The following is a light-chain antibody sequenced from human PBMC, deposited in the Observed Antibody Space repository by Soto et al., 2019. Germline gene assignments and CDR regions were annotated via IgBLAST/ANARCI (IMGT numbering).Light chain of an antibody. Sequence: AIRMTQSPSSFSASTGDRVTITCRASQGISSYLAWYQQKPGKAPKLLIYAASTLQSGVRSRFSGSGSGTDFTLTISCLQSEDFATYYCQQYYSYPLSFGQGTKVEIK. J-gene: IGKJ1*01. CDR1: QGISSY. CDR3: QQYYSYPLS. V-gene: IGKV1-8*01. CDR2: AAS.